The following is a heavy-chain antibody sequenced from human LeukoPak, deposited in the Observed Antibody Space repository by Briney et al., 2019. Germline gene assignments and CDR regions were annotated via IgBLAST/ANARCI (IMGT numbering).Heavy chain of an antibody. CDR3: ARALTANYYYYYYYMDV. CDR1: GYTFTGYY. J-gene: IGHJ6*03. Sequence: ASVKVSCKASGYTFTGYYMHWVRQAPGQGLEWMGWINPNSGGTNYAQKFQGRVTMTRDTSISTAYMELSRLRSDDTAVYYCARALTANYYYYYYYMDVWGKGTTVTVSS. V-gene: IGHV1-2*02. D-gene: IGHD7-27*01. CDR2: INPNSGGT.